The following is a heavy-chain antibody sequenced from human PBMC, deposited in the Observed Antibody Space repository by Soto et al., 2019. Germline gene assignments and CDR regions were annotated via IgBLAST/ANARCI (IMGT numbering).Heavy chain of an antibody. Sequence: HPGGSLRLSCAASGFTVSSNYMSWVRQAPGKGLEWVSVIYSGGSTYYADSVKGRFTIPRDNSKNTLYLQMNSLRAEDTAVYYCARGPTTVTTWTLWYWGQGTLVTVSS. CDR2: IYSGGST. CDR3: ARGPTTVTTWTLWY. CDR1: GFTVSSNY. D-gene: IGHD4-4*01. J-gene: IGHJ4*02. V-gene: IGHV3-53*01.